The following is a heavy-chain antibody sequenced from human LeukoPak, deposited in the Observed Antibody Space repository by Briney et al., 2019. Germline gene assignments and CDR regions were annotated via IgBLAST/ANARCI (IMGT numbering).Heavy chain of an antibody. CDR3: ARPTLDCCYTGTTDYYYMDV. V-gene: IGHV1-69*13. CDR1: GDTFNNYA. Sequence: ASVKVSCKASGDTFNNYAISWVRQAPGQGLEWMGEIIPMFSTGNYALKFQGRVTITADESTSTAYMELSRLRSDDTAVYYCARPTLDCCYTGTTDYYYMDVWGKGTTVTVSS. CDR2: IIPMFSTG. J-gene: IGHJ6*03. D-gene: IGHD2-2*02.